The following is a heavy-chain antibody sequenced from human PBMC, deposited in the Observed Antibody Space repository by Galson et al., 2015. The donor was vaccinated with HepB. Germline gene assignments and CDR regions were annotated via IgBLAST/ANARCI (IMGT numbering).Heavy chain of an antibody. Sequence: SLRLSCAASGFTFSSYGMHWVRQAPGKGLEWVAVIWYDGSNKYYADSVKGRFTISRDNSKNTLYLQMNSLRAEDTAVYYCARDSRINRFDYWGQGTLVTVSS. J-gene: IGHJ4*02. V-gene: IGHV3-33*01. D-gene: IGHD2/OR15-2a*01. CDR1: GFTFSSYG. CDR3: ARDSRINRFDY. CDR2: IWYDGSNK.